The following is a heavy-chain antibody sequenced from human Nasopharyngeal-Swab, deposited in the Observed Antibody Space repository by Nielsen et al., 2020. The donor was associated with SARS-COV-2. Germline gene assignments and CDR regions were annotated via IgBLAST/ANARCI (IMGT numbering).Heavy chain of an antibody. CDR1: GFTFSSYG. D-gene: IGHD2-8*01. V-gene: IGHV3-33*01. CDR2: IWYEGSNK. Sequence: GGSLRLSYAASGFTFSSYGMHWVRQAPGKGLEWVAVIWYEGSNKYYADSVKGRFTISRDNPKNTLYLQMNSLRAEDTAVYYCARDGPSGYCTNGVCYSYYMDVWGKGTTVTVSS. J-gene: IGHJ6*03. CDR3: ARDGPSGYCTNGVCYSYYMDV.